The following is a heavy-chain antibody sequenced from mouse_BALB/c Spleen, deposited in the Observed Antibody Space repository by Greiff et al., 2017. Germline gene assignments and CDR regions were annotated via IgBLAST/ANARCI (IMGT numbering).Heavy chain of an antibody. D-gene: IGHD2-4*01. CDR3: ARGMDYDGYYYAMDY. V-gene: IGHV5-4*02. CDR2: ISDGGSYT. Sequence: EVHLVESGGGLVKPGGSLKLSCAASGFTFSDYYMYWVRQTPEKRLEWVATISDGGSYTYYPDSVKGRFTISRDNAKNNLYLQMSSLKSEDTAMYYCARGMDYDGYYYAMDYWGQGTSVTVSS. J-gene: IGHJ4*01. CDR1: GFTFSDYY.